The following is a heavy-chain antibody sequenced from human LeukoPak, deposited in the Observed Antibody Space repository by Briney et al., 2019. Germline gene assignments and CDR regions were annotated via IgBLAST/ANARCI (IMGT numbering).Heavy chain of an antibody. Sequence: GGSLRLSCAASGITFGNNWMHWVRQGPGKGLVWISRINSDGGGAIYADSVKGRFTVSRNNAKNTLYLQMNSLRAEDTAVYYCARDVPHNWFDTWGQGTLVTVSS. V-gene: IGHV3-74*01. CDR2: INSDGGGA. J-gene: IGHJ5*02. CDR3: ARDVPHNWFDT. CDR1: GITFGNNW.